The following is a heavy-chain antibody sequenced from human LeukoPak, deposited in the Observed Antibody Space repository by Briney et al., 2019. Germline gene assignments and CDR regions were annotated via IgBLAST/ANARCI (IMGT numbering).Heavy chain of an antibody. V-gene: IGHV3-21*04. CDR1: QFTFSDYT. Sequence: GGSLRLSCAASQFTFSDYTMHWVRRAPGKGLEWVSSISTRSDYIYYAESVKGRFTISRDNSKNTLYLQMNSLRAEDTAIYYCAKRLGRDGYNYFDYWGQGTLVTVSS. D-gene: IGHD5-24*01. CDR3: AKRLGRDGYNYFDY. CDR2: ISTRSDYI. J-gene: IGHJ4*02.